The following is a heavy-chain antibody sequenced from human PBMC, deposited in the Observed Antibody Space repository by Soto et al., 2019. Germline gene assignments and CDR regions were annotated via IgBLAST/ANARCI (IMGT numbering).Heavy chain of an antibody. CDR1: GGSISSYY. J-gene: IGHJ4*02. Sequence: TLSLTCTVSGGSISSYYWSLIRQPPGKGLEWIGYIYYSGSTNYNPSLKSRVTISVDTSKNQFSLKLSSVTAADTAVYYCARLSYGVLAYYYDSSGYYWFDYWGQGTLVTVSS. V-gene: IGHV4-59*01. CDR2: IYYSGST. D-gene: IGHD3-22*01. CDR3: ARLSYGVLAYYYDSSGYYWFDY.